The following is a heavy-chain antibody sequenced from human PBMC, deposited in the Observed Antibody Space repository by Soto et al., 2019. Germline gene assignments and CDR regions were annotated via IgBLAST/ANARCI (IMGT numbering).Heavy chain of an antibody. J-gene: IGHJ6*02. CDR1: GDSVSTNSYS. CDR2: IYSSENT. CDR3: ARLNGYCISTTWHGYYGMDV. D-gene: IGHD2-2*03. V-gene: IGHV4-39*01. Sequence: QLQLQESGPGLVKPSETLSLTCTVSGDSVSTNSYSWGWIRQSPGKGLEWIGTIYSSENTYYNPSLLSRVTISVDTSKNEFSLRLSSVTAADTAVYYCARLNGYCISTTWHGYYGMDVWGQGTTVTVSS.